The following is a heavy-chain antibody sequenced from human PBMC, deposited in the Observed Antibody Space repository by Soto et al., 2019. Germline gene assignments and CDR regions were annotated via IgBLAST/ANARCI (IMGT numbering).Heavy chain of an antibody. CDR3: ARDMSGCSSSDCYLSGWFHP. D-gene: IGHD2-21*02. V-gene: IGHV4-30-2*01. CDR1: GAPITSGAYS. Sequence: QLQLRESGSGLVKPSQTLSLTCTVSGAPITSGAYSWSWIRQPPGKGLEWIGSIYQSGSTHYNPPLQSRFTISVDRSKNHFSLQLTSVTAADTVASYCARDMSGCSSSDCYLSGWFHPWAPGSLVSVSS. CDR2: IYQSGST. J-gene: IGHJ5*02.